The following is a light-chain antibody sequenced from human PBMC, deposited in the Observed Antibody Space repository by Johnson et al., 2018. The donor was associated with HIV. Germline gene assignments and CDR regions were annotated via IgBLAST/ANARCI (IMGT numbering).Light chain of an antibody. CDR2: DNH. Sequence: QAVLTQPPSVSAAPGQKVTISCSGSSSNIGNNYASWYQQVPGTAPKLLIYDNHKRPSGIPDRFSGSKSGTSATLGITGLQTGDEADYYCGTWDSSLSAGVFGTGTQVTVL. J-gene: IGLJ1*01. V-gene: IGLV1-51*01. CDR3: GTWDSSLSAGV. CDR1: SSNIGNNY.